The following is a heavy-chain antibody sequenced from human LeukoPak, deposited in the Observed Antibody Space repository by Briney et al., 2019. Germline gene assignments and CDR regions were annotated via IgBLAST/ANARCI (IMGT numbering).Heavy chain of an antibody. CDR3: ARTEYSFGHFDY. CDR2: IYYSGST. D-gene: IGHD5-18*01. J-gene: IGHJ4*02. CDR1: GGSISNYY. V-gene: IGHV4-59*01. Sequence: SETLSLTCTVSGGSISNYYWSWIRQPPGKGLDWIGYIYYSGSTSYNPSLKSRVTISVDTSKNQFSLNLSSVTDADTAVYYCARTEYSFGHFDYWGQGTLVTVSS.